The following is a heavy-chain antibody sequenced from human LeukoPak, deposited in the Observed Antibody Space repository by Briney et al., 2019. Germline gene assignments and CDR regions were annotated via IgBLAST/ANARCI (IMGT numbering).Heavy chain of an antibody. CDR1: GFTFSNYA. CDR3: ARGNTYYYYGMGV. V-gene: IGHV3-23*01. CDR2: ISGSGGST. D-gene: IGHD1/OR15-1a*01. J-gene: IGHJ6*02. Sequence: GGSLRLSCAASGFTFSNYAMSWVRQAPGKGLEWVSGISGSGGSTYYAGSVRGRFTISRDNSKNTLYLQMNSLRAEDTAVYYCARGNTYYYYGMGVWGQGTTVTVSS.